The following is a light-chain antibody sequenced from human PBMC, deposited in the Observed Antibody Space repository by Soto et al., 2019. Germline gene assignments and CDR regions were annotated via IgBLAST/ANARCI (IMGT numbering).Light chain of an antibody. J-gene: IGLJ1*01. CDR1: SSDVGGYDY. Sequence: QSVLTQPASVSGSPGQSITISCTGTSSDVGGYDYVSWYQLLPGKAPKLMLFEVSIRPSGVSYRFSGSKSGNTASLTISGLQAEDEADYFCSSYSISTADLFGTGTKLTVL. CDR3: SSYSISTADL. V-gene: IGLV2-14*01. CDR2: EVS.